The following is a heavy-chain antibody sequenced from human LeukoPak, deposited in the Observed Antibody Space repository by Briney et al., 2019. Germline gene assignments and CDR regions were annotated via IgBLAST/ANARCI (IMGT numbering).Heavy chain of an antibody. D-gene: IGHD2-15*01. J-gene: IGHJ4*02. CDR3: ARGGYCSGGSCSTDFDY. V-gene: IGHV1-2*02. Sequence: ASVKVSCKASGYTFSGYYMHWVRQAPGQGLEWMVWINPNSGGTNYAQNFQGRVTATWDTSISTAYMELSRLRSDDTAVFYCARGGYCSGGSCSTDFDYWGQGTLVTVSS. CDR1: GYTFSGYY. CDR2: INPNSGGT.